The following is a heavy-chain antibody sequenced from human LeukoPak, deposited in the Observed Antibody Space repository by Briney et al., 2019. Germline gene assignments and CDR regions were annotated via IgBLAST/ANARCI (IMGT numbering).Heavy chain of an antibody. CDR3: AKSHYYDSSGYFF. CDR2: INSDGSST. D-gene: IGHD3-22*01. J-gene: IGHJ4*02. Sequence: PGGSLRLSCAASGFTFSDYWMHWVRQAPGKGLVWVSRINSDGSSTDYADSVKGRFTISRDNSKNTLYLQMNSLRAEDTAVYYCAKSHYYDSSGYFFRGQGTLVTVSS. CDR1: GFTFSDYW. V-gene: IGHV3-74*01.